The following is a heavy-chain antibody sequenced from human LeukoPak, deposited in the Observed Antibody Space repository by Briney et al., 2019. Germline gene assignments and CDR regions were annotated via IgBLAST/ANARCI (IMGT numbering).Heavy chain of an antibody. Sequence: PSETLSLTCTVSGGSISSYYWSWVRQPPGKGLEWIGYIYYSGSTNYNPSLESRVTISVDTSKNQFSLKLSSVTAADTAVYYCAREVVASIGGYYFDYWGQGTLVTVSS. V-gene: IGHV4-59*12. D-gene: IGHD5-12*01. CDR1: GGSISSYY. CDR2: IYYSGST. CDR3: AREVVASIGGYYFDY. J-gene: IGHJ4*02.